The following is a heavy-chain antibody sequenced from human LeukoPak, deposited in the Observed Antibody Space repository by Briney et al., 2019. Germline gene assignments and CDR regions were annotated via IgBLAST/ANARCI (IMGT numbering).Heavy chain of an antibody. CDR2: IKEDGSEK. V-gene: IGHV3-7*05. J-gene: IGHJ4*02. CDR1: GVTFDSYW. CDR3: AREIGSAARGR. D-gene: IGHD6-13*01. Sequence: GGSLRLSCAASGVTFDSYWMSWVRQAPGKGLEWVANIKEDGSEKYYVDSVKGRFTMSRDNAKNSVYLQMNSLRAEDTAVYYCAREIGSAARGRWGQGTLVTVSS.